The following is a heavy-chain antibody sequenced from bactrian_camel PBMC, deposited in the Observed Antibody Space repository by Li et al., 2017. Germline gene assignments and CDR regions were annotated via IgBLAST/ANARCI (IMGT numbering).Heavy chain of an antibody. Sequence: HVQLVESGGDSVQPGGSLRLTCEASSRYTSVLDCMGWFRQRQGNEREGVAATDADGSRHYADSLKGRFTISKVNADRTLYLQMSNLATEDTAMYYCAAQYTGISGCYSTDLAPASFDYWGQGTQVTVSS. CDR1: SRYTSVLD. CDR3: AAQYTGISGCYSTDLAPASFDY. V-gene: IGHV3S53*01. J-gene: IGHJ4*01. CDR2: TDADGSR. D-gene: IGHD1*01.